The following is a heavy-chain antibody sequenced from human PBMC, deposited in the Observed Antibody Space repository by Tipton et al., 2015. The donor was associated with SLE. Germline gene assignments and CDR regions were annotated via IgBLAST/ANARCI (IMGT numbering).Heavy chain of an antibody. V-gene: IGHV4-61*09. CDR1: GGSISSGSYY. CDR3: ARNREAAPPDR. J-gene: IGHJ3*01. D-gene: IGHD6-6*01. CDR2: IYTSGST. Sequence: TLSLTCTVSGGSISSGSYYWSWIRQPAGKGLEWIGHIYTSGSTYYNPSLKSRVTISVDTSKNQFSLKLSSVTAADTAVYYCARNREAAPPDRWGQGTMVTVSS.